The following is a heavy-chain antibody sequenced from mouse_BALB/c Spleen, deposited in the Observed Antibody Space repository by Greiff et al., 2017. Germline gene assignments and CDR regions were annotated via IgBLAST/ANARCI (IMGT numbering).Heavy chain of an antibody. CDR2: IDPSDSYT. J-gene: IGHJ4*01. V-gene: IGHV1-69*02. CDR3: ARRWDY. CDR1: GYTFTSYW. Sequence: VQLQQPGAELVKPGASVKLSCKASGYTFTSYWMHWVKQRPGQGLEWIGEIDPSDSYTNYNQKFKGKATLTVDKSSSTAYMQLSSLTSEDSAVYYCARRWDYWGQGTSVTVSS.